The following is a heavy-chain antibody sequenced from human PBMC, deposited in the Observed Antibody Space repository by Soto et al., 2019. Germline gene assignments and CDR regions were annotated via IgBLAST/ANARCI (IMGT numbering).Heavy chain of an antibody. CDR1: GYIFSSYW. D-gene: IGHD2-15*01. Sequence: GESLKISCKGSGYIFSSYWICCLLQMPGKGLEWMGIIYPGDSDTRYSPSFQGQVTISADKSISTAYLQWSSLKASDTAMYYCARLYCRFNGGSCYFYYWGQGTLVTVSS. CDR2: IYPGDSDT. V-gene: IGHV5-51*01. CDR3: ARLYCRFNGGSCYFYY. J-gene: IGHJ4*02.